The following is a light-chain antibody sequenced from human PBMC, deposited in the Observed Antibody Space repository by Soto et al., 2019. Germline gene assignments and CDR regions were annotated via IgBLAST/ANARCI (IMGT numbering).Light chain of an antibody. Sequence: QSALTQPASVSGSPGQSITISCTGTSSDVGGYNYVSWYQQHPGKAPKVMIYEVSNRPSGVSNRFSGSKSGNTASLTISGLQAEEEADYYCSSYTRSSTWVFGGGTKLTVL. J-gene: IGLJ3*02. CDR1: SSDVGGYNY. CDR2: EVS. CDR3: SSYTRSSTWV. V-gene: IGLV2-14*01.